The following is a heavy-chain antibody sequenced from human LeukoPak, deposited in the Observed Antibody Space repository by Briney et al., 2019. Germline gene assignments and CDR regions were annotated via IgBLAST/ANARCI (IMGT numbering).Heavy chain of an antibody. V-gene: IGHV1-18*04. CDR1: GYTFTSYY. CDR3: ARDLFPYCGGDCYPLFDY. J-gene: IGHJ4*02. CDR2: ISAYNGNT. D-gene: IGHD2-21*02. Sequence: ASVKVSCKASGYTFTSYYMHWVRQAPGQGLEWTGWISAYNGNTNYAQKLQGRVTMTTDTSTSTAYMELRSLRSDDTAEYYCARDLFPYCGGDCYPLFDYWGQGTLVTVSS.